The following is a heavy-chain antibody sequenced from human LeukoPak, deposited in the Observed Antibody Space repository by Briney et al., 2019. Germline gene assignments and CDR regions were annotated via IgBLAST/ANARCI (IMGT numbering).Heavy chain of an antibody. CDR1: GFTFSNYN. CDR2: ISTRSTYI. J-gene: IGHJ4*02. CDR3: ARGSLRSGSPPSYYFDY. V-gene: IGHV3-21*01. Sequence: KSGGSLRLSCAASGFTFSNYNMNWVRQAPGKGLESVSCISTRSTYIYYADSVKGRFTISRDNAKNSLYLQMNSLRADDTAVYYCARGSLRSGSPPSYYFDYWGQGTLVTVSS. D-gene: IGHD3-10*01.